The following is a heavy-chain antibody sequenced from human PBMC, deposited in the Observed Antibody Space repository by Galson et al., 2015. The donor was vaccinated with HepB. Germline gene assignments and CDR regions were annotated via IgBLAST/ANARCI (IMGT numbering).Heavy chain of an antibody. D-gene: IGHD7-27*01. Sequence: SLRLSCAASGFTFSSYWMHWVRQAPGKGPVWVSRINSDGSSTSYADSVKGRFTISRDNAKNTLYLQMNSLRAEDTAVYYCASLTGPPFWGQGTLVTVSP. CDR3: ASLTGPPF. V-gene: IGHV3-74*01. CDR2: INSDGSST. CDR1: GFTFSSYW. J-gene: IGHJ4*02.